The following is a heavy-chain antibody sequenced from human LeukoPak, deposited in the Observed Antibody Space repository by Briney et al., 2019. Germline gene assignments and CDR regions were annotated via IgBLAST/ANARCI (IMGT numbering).Heavy chain of an antibody. V-gene: IGHV1-69*05. CDR3: ASLSRGSFEQLGRP. D-gene: IGHD6-6*01. J-gene: IGHJ5*02. Sequence: SVKVSCKASGGTFSSYAISWVRQAPGQGLEGMGRIIPIFGTANYAQKFQGRVTITTDESTSTAYMELSSLRSEDTAVYYCASLSRGSFEQLGRPWGQGTLVTVSS. CDR2: IIPIFGTA. CDR1: GGTFSSYA.